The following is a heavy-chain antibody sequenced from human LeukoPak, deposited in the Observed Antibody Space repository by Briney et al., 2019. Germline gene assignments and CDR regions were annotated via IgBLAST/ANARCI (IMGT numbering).Heavy chain of an antibody. CDR1: GFAFNSYT. V-gene: IGHV3-21*01. CDR2: ITSSGSYI. D-gene: IGHD1-1*01. J-gene: IGHJ6*03. Sequence: GGSLRLSCAASGFAFNSYTIKWVRQAPGKGLEWVSSITSSGSYIYNADSVKGRFTISRDNAKNSLYLQMSSLRAEDTAVYYCARVAQGASTEDYYYYYMDVWGKGTTVTVSS. CDR3: ARVAQGASTEDYYYYYMDV.